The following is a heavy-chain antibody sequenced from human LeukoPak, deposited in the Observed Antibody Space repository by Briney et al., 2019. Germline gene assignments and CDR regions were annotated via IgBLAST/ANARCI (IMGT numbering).Heavy chain of an antibody. J-gene: IGHJ4*02. V-gene: IGHV4-34*01. CDR3: ARGPLGGGSSSSDY. CDR1: GGSFSGYY. D-gene: IGHD6-6*01. Sequence: SETLSLTCAVYGGSFSGYYWSWIRQPPGKGLEWIGEINHSGSTNYNPSLKSRVTISVDTSKNQFSLKLSSVTAADTALYYCARGPLGGGSSSSDYWGQGTLVTVSS. CDR2: INHSGST.